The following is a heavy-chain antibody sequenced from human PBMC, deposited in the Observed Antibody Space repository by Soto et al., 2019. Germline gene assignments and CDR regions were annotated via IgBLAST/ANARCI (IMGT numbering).Heavy chain of an antibody. CDR2: IYHSGST. V-gene: IGHV4-4*02. D-gene: IGHD4-17*01. J-gene: IGHJ6*02. CDR1: GGSISSSNW. Sequence: QVQLQESGPGLVKPSGTLSLTCAVSGGSISSSNWWSWVRQPPGKGLGWIGGIYHSGSTNYNPSLKSRVTISVDKSKNQFSLKLSSVTAADTAVYYCARDKMTVTTPSSYYYYGMDVWGQGTTVTVSS. CDR3: ARDKMTVTTPSSYYYYGMDV.